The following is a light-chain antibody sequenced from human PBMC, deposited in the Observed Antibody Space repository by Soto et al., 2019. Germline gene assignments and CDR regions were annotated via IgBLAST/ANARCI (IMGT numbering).Light chain of an antibody. CDR2: GAS. CDR1: QSVSSTY. Sequence: EIVLTQSPGTLSLSPGERVTLSCRASQSVSSTYLAWYQQKPGQAPRLLIYGASSRATGIPDRFSGSGSGTDFTLTIIRLEPEDFAVYYCQQFGSSPLYTFGQGTKQEIK. CDR3: QQFGSSPLYT. V-gene: IGKV3-20*01. J-gene: IGKJ2*01.